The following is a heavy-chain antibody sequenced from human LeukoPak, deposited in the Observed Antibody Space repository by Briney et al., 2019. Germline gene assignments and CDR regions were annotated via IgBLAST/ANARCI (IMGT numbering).Heavy chain of an antibody. Sequence: ASETLSLTCAVYGGSFSGYYWSWIRQPPGKGLEWIGEINHSGSTNYNPSLKSRVTISVDTSKNQFSLKLSSVTAADTAVYYCARGNPYYYYGMDVWGQGTTVTVSS. CDR1: GGSFSGYY. J-gene: IGHJ6*02. CDR2: INHSGST. V-gene: IGHV4-34*01. CDR3: ARGNPYYYYGMDV.